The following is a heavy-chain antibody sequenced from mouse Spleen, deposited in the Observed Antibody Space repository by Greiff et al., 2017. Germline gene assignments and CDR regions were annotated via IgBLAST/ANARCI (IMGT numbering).Heavy chain of an antibody. CDR2: INSNGGST. CDR3: AIDRGPHYGYYFDY. Sequence: EVKLVESGGGLVQPGGSLKLSCAASGFTFSSYGMSWVRQTPDKRLELVATINSNGGSTYYPDSVKGRFTISRDNAKNTLYLQMSSLKSEDTAMYYCAIDRGPHYGYYFDYWGQGTTLTVSS. V-gene: IGHV5-6-3*01. CDR1: GFTFSSYG. D-gene: IGHD1-1*01. J-gene: IGHJ2*01.